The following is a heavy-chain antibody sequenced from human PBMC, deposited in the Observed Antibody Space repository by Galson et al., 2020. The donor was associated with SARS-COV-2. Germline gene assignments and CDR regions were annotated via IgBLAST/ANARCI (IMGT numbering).Heavy chain of an antibody. Sequence: GESLKISCAASGFTFSSYGMHWVRQAPGKGLEWVAVISYDGSNKYYADSVKGRFTIARDNSKNTLYLQMNSLRADDTALYYCAKDGGDGYPPDYYYCMDVWGQGTTVTVSS. CDR2: ISYDGSNK. D-gene: IGHD3-16*01. V-gene: IGHV3-30*18. CDR3: AKDGGDGYPPDYYYCMDV. J-gene: IGHJ6*02. CDR1: GFTFSSYG.